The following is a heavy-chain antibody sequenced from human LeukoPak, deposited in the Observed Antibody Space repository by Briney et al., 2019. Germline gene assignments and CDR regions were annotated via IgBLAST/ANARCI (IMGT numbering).Heavy chain of an antibody. Sequence: ASVKVSCKASGYTFTSYGINWVRQATGQGLEWMGWMNPNSGNTGYAQKFQGRVTITRNTSISTAYMELSSLRSEDTAVYYCARGQWELLYAFDIWGQGTMVTVSS. V-gene: IGHV1-8*03. CDR1: GYTFTSYG. J-gene: IGHJ3*02. CDR2: MNPNSGNT. CDR3: ARGQWELLYAFDI. D-gene: IGHD1-26*01.